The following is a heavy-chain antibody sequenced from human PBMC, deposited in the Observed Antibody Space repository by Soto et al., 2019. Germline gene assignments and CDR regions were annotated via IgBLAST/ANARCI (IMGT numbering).Heavy chain of an antibody. V-gene: IGHV1-3*04. CDR2: INIAKGNT. Sequence: ASVKVSCKASGYTFSSYTINWVRQAPGQRPEWMGWINIAKGNTQYSQKLQGRVTFTRDTSASTAYMELSTLRSEDTAVYYCARSSGSFYTLGHWGQGTLVTVSS. CDR3: ARSSGSFYTLGH. CDR1: GYTFSSYT. D-gene: IGHD3-10*01. J-gene: IGHJ4*02.